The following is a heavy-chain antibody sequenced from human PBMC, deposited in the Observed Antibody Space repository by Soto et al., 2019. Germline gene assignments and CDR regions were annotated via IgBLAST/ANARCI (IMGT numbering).Heavy chain of an antibody. CDR2: IYNGERT. V-gene: IGHV4-59*01. CDR1: GVSIRNFY. D-gene: IGHD6-19*01. CDR3: AQTTGWPGFDY. Sequence: QVHLQESCAGLVKPSETMSLTCTASGVSIRNFYWNWVRQFPGKGLEWIGHIYNGERTNYNPSLKSRVTISVDTSKNQFSLKLSSVTVADTAVYYCAQTTGWPGFDYWGQGTLVTVSS. J-gene: IGHJ4*02.